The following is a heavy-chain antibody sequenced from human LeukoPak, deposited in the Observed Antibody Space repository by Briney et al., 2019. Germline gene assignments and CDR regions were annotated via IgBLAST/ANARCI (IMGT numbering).Heavy chain of an antibody. D-gene: IGHD2-15*01. Sequence: SETLSLTCTVSGVSISSSSYYWGWIRQPPGKGLEWIGSIYYSGSTYYNPSLKSRVTISVDTSKNQFSLKLSSVTAADTAVYYCARRYCSGGSCYSDNWFDPWGQGTLVTVSS. J-gene: IGHJ5*02. CDR3: ARRYCSGGSCYSDNWFDP. CDR1: GVSISSSSYY. CDR2: IYYSGST. V-gene: IGHV4-39*01.